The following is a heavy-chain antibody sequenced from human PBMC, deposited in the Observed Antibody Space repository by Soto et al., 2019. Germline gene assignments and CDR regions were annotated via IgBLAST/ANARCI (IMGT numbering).Heavy chain of an antibody. D-gene: IGHD3-10*01. CDR1: GASISGFY. CDR2: IYNIGST. Sequence: QVQLQESGPGLVKPSETLSLTCTVSGASISGFYWTWIRQSPGKGLEWIGYIYNIGSTNHNPSLKSRLTISVDTSKKQFSLRLRSVTAADTAVYYCARDIGNYYGIDYWGQGTLVTVSS. J-gene: IGHJ4*02. V-gene: IGHV4-59*01. CDR3: ARDIGNYYGIDY.